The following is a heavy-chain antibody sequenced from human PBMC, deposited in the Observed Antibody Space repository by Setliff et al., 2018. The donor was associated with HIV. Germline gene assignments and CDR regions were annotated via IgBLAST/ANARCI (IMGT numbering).Heavy chain of an antibody. D-gene: IGHD3-10*01. Sequence: GASVKVSCKASRYTFTDYYIHWVQQAPGKGLEWMGRIDPVNGETTYAENFQVRVAITADTSTDTAYLKLSSLKSDDTAVYYCATSRVVRRVPLPFDYWGQGTLVTVSS. V-gene: IGHV1-69-2*01. CDR1: RYTFTDYY. CDR3: ATSRVVRRVPLPFDY. CDR2: IDPVNGET. J-gene: IGHJ4*01.